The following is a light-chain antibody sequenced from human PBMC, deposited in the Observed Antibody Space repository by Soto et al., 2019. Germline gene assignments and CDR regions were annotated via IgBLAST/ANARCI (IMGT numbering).Light chain of an antibody. CDR2: EVS. J-gene: IGLJ1*01. CDR3: SSYAGSNNRYV. Sequence: QSALTQPPSASGSPGQSVTISCTGTSSDVGGYNFVSWYQQYPGKAPKLMIYEVSKRPSGVPDRFSGSKSDNTASLTVSGLQAEDEADYYCSSYAGSNNRYVFGTGTKLTVL. CDR1: SSDVGGYNF. V-gene: IGLV2-8*01.